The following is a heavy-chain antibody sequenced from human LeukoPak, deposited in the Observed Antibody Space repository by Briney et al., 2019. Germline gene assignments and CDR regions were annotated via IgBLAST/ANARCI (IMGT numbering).Heavy chain of an antibody. D-gene: IGHD5-12*01. J-gene: IGHJ5*02. V-gene: IGHV3-66*01. Sequence: GGSLRLSCVASGGIVSTNYMSWVRQAPGKGLEWVAVIYSGGSTYYADSVKGRFTISRDNSKNTLYLQMNTLRAEDTGVYYCGRDRHLALYHWGQGTLVTVSS. CDR1: GGIVSTNY. CDR2: IYSGGST. CDR3: GRDRHLALYH.